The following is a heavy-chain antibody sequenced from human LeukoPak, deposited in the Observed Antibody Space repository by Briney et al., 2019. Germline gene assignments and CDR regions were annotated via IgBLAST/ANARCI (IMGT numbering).Heavy chain of an antibody. D-gene: IGHD6-19*01. CDR2: ISYDGSNK. CDR3: ARGVSSGWYEY. J-gene: IGHJ4*02. Sequence: PGGSLRLSCAASGFTFSSYAMHWVRQAPGKGLERVAVISYDGSNKYYADSVKGRFTISRDNSKNTLYLQMNSLRAEDTAVYYCARGVSSGWYEYWGQGTLVTVSS. CDR1: GFTFSSYA. V-gene: IGHV3-30-3*01.